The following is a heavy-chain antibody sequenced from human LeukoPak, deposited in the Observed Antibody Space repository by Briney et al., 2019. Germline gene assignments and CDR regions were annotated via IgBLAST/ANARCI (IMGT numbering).Heavy chain of an antibody. CDR1: GFTFSRYG. CDR2: IWHDGSKT. D-gene: IGHD2-8*01. Sequence: GRSLRLSCSASGFTFSRYGMHWLRQGPGKGLEWVAVIWHDGSKTLYADSVQGRFTISRDDSKSTLYLQMNSLTVEGAAVYYCARDPGVTYYYFDHWGQGSLVIVSS. J-gene: IGHJ4*02. V-gene: IGHV3-33*01. CDR3: ARDPGVTYYYFDH.